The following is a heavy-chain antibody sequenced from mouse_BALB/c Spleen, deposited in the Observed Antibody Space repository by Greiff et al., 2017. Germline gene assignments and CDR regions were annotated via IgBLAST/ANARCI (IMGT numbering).Heavy chain of an antibody. CDR2: INSNGGST. CDR1: GFTFSSYG. CDR3: ARDGSTMITTTGFAD. D-gene: IGHD2-4*01. Sequence: EVQLVESGGGLVQPGGSLKLSCAASGFTFSSYGMSWVRQTPDKRLELVATINSNGGSTYYPDSVKGRFTISRDNAKNTLYLQMSSLKSEDTAMYYCARDGSTMITTTGFADWGQGTLVTVSA. J-gene: IGHJ3*01. V-gene: IGHV5-6-3*01.